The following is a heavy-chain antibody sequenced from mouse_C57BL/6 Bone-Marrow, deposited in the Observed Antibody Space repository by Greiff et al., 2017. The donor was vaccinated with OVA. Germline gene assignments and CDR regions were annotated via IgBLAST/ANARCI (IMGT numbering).Heavy chain of an antibody. CDR2: INPNNGGT. V-gene: IGHV1-26*01. J-gene: IGHJ1*03. Sequence: VQLQQSGPELVKPGASVKISCKASGYTFTDYYMNWVKQSHGKSLEWIGDINPNNGGTSYNQKFKGKATLTVDKSSSTAYIELRSLTSEDSAVYYCARRITTVVATRYFDVWGTGTTVTVSS. CDR1: GYTFTDYY. D-gene: IGHD1-1*01. CDR3: ARRITTVVATRYFDV.